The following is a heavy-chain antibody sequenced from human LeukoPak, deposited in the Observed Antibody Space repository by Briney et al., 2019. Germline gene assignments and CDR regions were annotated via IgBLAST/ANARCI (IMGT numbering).Heavy chain of an antibody. J-gene: IGHJ6*02. CDR2: INHSGST. CDR3: AKIGDCSSTTCYGMDV. Sequence: SETLSLTCAVYGGSFSGYYWSWIRQPPGKGLEWIGEINHSGSTNYNPSLKSRVTVSVDTSKNQFSLRLSSVTAADTAVYYCAKIGDCSSTTCYGMDVWGPGTTVTVSS. D-gene: IGHD2-2*01. CDR1: GGSFSGYY. V-gene: IGHV4-34*01.